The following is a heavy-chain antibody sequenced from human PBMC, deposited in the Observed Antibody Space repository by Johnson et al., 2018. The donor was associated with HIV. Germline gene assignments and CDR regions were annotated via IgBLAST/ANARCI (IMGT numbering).Heavy chain of an antibody. CDR1: RFTFSNYG. J-gene: IGHJ3*02. D-gene: IGHD3-16*01. CDR2: SSYDGTNK. CDR3: ARRFGAAFDI. Sequence: QVQLVESGGGLVKPGGSLRLSCAASRFTFSNYGMHWVRQAPGKGLEWVAVSSYDGTNKYYADSVKGRFTISRDNSENTLYLQMNSLRAEDTAVYYCARRFGAAFDIWGQGTMVTVSS. V-gene: IGHV3-30*03.